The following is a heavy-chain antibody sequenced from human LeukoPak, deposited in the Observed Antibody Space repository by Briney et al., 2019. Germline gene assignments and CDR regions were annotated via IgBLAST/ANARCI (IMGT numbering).Heavy chain of an antibody. J-gene: IGHJ4*02. D-gene: IGHD3-16*02. CDR1: GYTFTSYD. V-gene: IGHV1-8*01. CDR3: ARKPRRPYDYVWGSYRYNPTYYFGY. CDR2: MNPNSGNT. Sequence: ASVKVSCKASGYTFTSYDINWVRQATGQGLEWMGWMNPNSGNTGYAQKFQGRVTMTRNTSISTAYMELSSLRSEDTAVYYCARKPRRPYDYVWGSYRYNPTYYFGYWGQGTLVTVSS.